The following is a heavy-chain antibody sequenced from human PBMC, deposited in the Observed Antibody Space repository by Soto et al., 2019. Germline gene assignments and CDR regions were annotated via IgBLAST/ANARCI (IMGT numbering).Heavy chain of an antibody. D-gene: IGHD3-10*01. J-gene: IGHJ6*02. V-gene: IGHV3-21*06. CDR1: GLSFSTHS. CDR3: ARNRDPSSKTNGMDV. Sequence: EVQLVQSGGGLVEPGWSLRLSCTPSGLSFSTHSMNWVRQAPGKGLEWVSSISSSSYYIYYADSVKGRFTISRDNAKNTLFLEMNSLRADDTAVYYCARNRDPSSKTNGMDVWGHGTTVTVSS. CDR2: ISSSSYYI.